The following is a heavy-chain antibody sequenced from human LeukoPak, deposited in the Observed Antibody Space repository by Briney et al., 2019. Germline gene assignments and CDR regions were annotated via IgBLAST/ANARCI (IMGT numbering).Heavy chain of an antibody. D-gene: IGHD3-22*01. CDR1: GFAFSNYG. V-gene: IGHV3-33*01. CDR2: IWFNGINK. CDR3: ARDLEDSSPFGAFDL. Sequence: GRSLRLSCAASGFAFSNYGMQWVRQAPGKGLEWVAAIWFNGINKYHADSLKGRFTISRDSSKNMLYLQMNSLRADDTAVYYCARDLEDSSPFGAFDLWGQGTMVTVSS. J-gene: IGHJ3*01.